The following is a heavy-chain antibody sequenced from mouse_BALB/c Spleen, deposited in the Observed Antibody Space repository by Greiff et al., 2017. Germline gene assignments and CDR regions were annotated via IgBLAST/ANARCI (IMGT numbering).Heavy chain of an antibody. Sequence: EVKVVESGGGLVKPGGSLKLSCAASGFTFSSYAMSWVRQSPEKRLEWVAEISSGGSYTYYPDTVTGRFTISRDNAKNTLYLEMSSLRSEDTAMYYCARGDDYSYYAMDYWGQGTSVTVSS. V-gene: IGHV5-9-4*01. J-gene: IGHJ4*01. CDR3: ARGDDYSYYAMDY. CDR2: ISSGGSYT. D-gene: IGHD2-4*01. CDR1: GFTFSSYA.